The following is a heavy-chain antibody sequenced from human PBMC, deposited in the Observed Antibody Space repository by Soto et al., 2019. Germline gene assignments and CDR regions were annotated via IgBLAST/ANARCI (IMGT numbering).Heavy chain of an antibody. CDR2: IYYSGST. D-gene: IGHD7-27*01. V-gene: IGHV4-39*01. J-gene: IGHJ6*02. CDR1: GGSISSSSYY. Sequence: SETLSLTCTVSGGSISSSSYYWGWIRQPPGKGLEWIGSIYYSGSTYYNPSLKSRVTISVDTSKNQFSLKLSSVTAADTAVYYCARLTGGYYYYCMDVWGQGTTVTVSS. CDR3: ARLTGGYYYYCMDV.